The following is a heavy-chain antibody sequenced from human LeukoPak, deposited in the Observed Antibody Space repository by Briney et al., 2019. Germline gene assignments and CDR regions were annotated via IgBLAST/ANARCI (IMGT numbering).Heavy chain of an antibody. CDR1: GASITSYY. D-gene: IGHD4-17*01. J-gene: IGHJ4*01. Sequence: SETLSLTCTVSGASITSYYWAWIRQSPEKGLELIGYIYNYGSTKYEPSLKSRVSISDDTAKTQFSPNLKSVTAADTAVYYCARGVGYGDSRHYDHWGHGILVTVSS. CDR2: IYNYGST. V-gene: IGHV4-59*01. CDR3: ARGVGYGDSRHYDH.